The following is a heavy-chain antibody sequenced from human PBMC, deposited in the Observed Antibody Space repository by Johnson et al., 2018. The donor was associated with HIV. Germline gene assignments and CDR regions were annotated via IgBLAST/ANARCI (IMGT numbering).Heavy chain of an antibody. CDR1: GFTFSNYG. J-gene: IGHJ3*02. CDR2: ISYDGSNK. Sequence: VQLVESGGGVVQPGRSLRLSCAAFGFTFSNYGVHWVRQAPGKGLEWVAVISYDGSNKYYADSVQGRFTISRDNSKNTLYLQMNTLRAEDAAVYYCAKGWDPMTTVNTFAFDIWGQGTMVTVSS. D-gene: IGHD4-11*01. CDR3: AKGWDPMTTVNTFAFDI. V-gene: IGHV3-30*18.